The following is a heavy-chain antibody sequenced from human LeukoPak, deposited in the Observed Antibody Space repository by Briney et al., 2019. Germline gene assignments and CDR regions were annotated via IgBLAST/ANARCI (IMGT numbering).Heavy chain of an antibody. Sequence: GESLKISCKGSGCSFTNYWIGWVRQMPGKGLEWMGIFYPLDSDTRYSPSFQGQVTISADKSTSTAYLQWSSLKASDTAMYYCASQYYDSSGYFQNDAFDVWGQGTMVTVSS. J-gene: IGHJ3*01. V-gene: IGHV5-51*01. CDR1: GCSFTNYW. D-gene: IGHD3-22*01. CDR3: ASQYYDSSGYFQNDAFDV. CDR2: FYPLDSDT.